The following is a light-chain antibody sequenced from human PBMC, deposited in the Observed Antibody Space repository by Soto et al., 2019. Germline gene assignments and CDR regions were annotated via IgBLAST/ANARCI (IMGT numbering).Light chain of an antibody. J-gene: IGKJ1*01. Sequence: EIVMTQSQATLSVSRGERATLSCRASQSVSSNLAWYQQKPGQAPRLIIYGASTRATGIPARFSGSGSGTEFTLTISSLQSEDFAYYYCQQYNNWPQTFGQGTKVEIK. CDR2: GAS. CDR3: QQYNNWPQT. V-gene: IGKV3-15*01. CDR1: QSVSSN.